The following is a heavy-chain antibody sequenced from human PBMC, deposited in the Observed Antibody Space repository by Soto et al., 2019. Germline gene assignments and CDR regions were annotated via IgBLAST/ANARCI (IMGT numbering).Heavy chain of an antibody. D-gene: IGHD4-4*01. Sequence: ASLRLSCAASECTVGRYAMSWVRQAPGKGLEWVSAISGSGGSTYYADSVKGRFTISRDNSKNTLYLQMNSLRAEDTAVYYCAKGGLGSNYRYFDYWGQGTLVTVSS. CDR1: ECTVGRYA. CDR2: ISGSGGST. V-gene: IGHV3-23*01. CDR3: AKGGLGSNYRYFDY. J-gene: IGHJ4*02.